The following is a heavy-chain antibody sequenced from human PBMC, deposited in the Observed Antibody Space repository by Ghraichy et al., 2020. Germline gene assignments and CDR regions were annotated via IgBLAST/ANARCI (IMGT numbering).Heavy chain of an antibody. Sequence: ASVKVSCKASGYTFTSYGISWVRQAPGQGLEWMGWISAYNGNTNYAQKLQGRVTMTTDTSTSTAYMELRSLRSDDTAVYYCARGGNYYDSSVYPWDYYYYMDVWGKGTTVTVSS. V-gene: IGHV1-18*04. D-gene: IGHD3-22*01. CDR3: ARGGNYYDSSVYPWDYYYYMDV. CDR2: ISAYNGNT. J-gene: IGHJ6*03. CDR1: GYTFTSYG.